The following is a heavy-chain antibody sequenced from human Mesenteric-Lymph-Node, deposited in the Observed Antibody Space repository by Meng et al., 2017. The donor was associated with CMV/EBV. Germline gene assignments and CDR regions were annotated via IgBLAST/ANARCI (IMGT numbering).Heavy chain of an antibody. J-gene: IGHJ4*02. CDR2: IHYGGST. V-gene: IGHV4-39*07. D-gene: IGHD3-16*01. Sequence: GSLRLSCSVSGGSISSSSYYWGWVRRPPGKGLEWIGGIHYGGSTYYNPSLKSRVAISVDTSKNRFSLKLSSVTAADTAVYYCARDWALPHPHCDYWGQGTLVTVSS. CDR1: GGSISSSSYY. CDR3: ARDWALPHPHCDY.